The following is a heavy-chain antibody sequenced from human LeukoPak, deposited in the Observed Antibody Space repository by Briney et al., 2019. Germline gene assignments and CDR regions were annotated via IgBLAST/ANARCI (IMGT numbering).Heavy chain of an antibody. J-gene: IGHJ6*02. CDR3: TVGYYYDSSGYSAYYYGMDV. CDR2: IRSKANSYAT. D-gene: IGHD3-22*01. CDR1: GFTFSGSA. Sequence: GGSLKLSCAASGFTFSGSAMHWVRQASGKGLEWVGRIRSKANSYATAYAASVKGRFTISRDDSKNTACLQMNSLKTEDTAVYYCTVGYYYDSSGYSAYYYGMDVWGQGTTVTVSS. V-gene: IGHV3-73*01.